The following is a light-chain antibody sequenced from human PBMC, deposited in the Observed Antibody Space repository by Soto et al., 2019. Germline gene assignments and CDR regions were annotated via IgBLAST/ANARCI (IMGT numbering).Light chain of an antibody. CDR2: ANN. CDR3: QSYDSSLSGDV. Sequence: QSVLTQPPSVSGAPGQRVTISCTGSSSNIGAGYDVHWYQQLPGTGPKLLIYANNNRPSGVPDRFSGSKSGTSASLAITGRGAEDEADYYCQSYDSSLSGDVFGTGTKVTVL. J-gene: IGLJ1*01. V-gene: IGLV1-40*01. CDR1: SSNIGAGYD.